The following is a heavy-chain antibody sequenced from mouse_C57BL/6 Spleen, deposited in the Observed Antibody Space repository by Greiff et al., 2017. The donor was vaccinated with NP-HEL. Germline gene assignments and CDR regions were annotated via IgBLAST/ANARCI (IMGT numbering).Heavy chain of an antibody. CDR1: GFTFSDYG. CDR3: ARLITTVVNAMDY. Sequence: EVQLVESGGGLVKPGGSLKLSCAASGFTFSDYGMHWVRQAPEKGLEWVAYISSGSSTIYYADTVKGRFTFSKDNAKNTLFLQMTSLRSEDTAMYYCARLITTVVNAMDYWGQGTSVTVSS. V-gene: IGHV5-17*01. CDR2: ISSGSSTI. D-gene: IGHD1-1*01. J-gene: IGHJ4*01.